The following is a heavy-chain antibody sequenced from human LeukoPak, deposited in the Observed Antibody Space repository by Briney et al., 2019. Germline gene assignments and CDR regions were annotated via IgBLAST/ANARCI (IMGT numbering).Heavy chain of an antibody. CDR2: ISYDGSNK. Sequence: GGSLRLSCAASGFTFSSYAMHWVRQAPGKGLEWVAVISYDGSNKYYADSVKGRFTISRDNSKNTLYLQMNSLRAEDTAVYYCATDFDWLTTEDYWGQGTLVTVSS. J-gene: IGHJ4*02. CDR1: GFTFSSYA. V-gene: IGHV3-30*04. CDR3: ATDFDWLTTEDY. D-gene: IGHD3-9*01.